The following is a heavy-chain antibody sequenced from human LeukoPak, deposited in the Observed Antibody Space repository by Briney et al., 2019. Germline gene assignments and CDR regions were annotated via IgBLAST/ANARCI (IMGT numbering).Heavy chain of an antibody. CDR1: GLTFSSYA. V-gene: IGHV3-30*04. CDR2: ISYDGSNK. D-gene: IGHD3-10*01. Sequence: PGGSLRLSCAASGLTFSSYAMHWVRQAPGKGLERVAVISYDGSNKYYADSVKGRFTISRDNSKNTLYLQMNSLRAEDTTVYYCARAEITMVRGVTFYYYYMDVWGKGTTVTVSS. J-gene: IGHJ6*03. CDR3: ARAEITMVRGVTFYYYYMDV.